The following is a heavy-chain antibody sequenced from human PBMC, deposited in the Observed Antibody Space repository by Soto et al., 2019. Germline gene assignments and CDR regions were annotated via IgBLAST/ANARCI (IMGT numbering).Heavy chain of an antibody. J-gene: IGHJ5*02. CDR1: GFTFRNYW. CDR2: IKPDGSEK. D-gene: IGHD2-2*01. CDR3: STYKGPYCSVTNCLGFDP. Sequence: EVQLVESGGGLVQPGGSLRLSCAVSGFTFRNYWMNWARQAPGKGPEWVASIKPDGSEKFYVDSVKGRYTISRDNAKKSLYLQMNSLSAEDTAVYYCSTYKGPYCSVTNCLGFDPWGQGTLVTVSS. V-gene: IGHV3-7*01.